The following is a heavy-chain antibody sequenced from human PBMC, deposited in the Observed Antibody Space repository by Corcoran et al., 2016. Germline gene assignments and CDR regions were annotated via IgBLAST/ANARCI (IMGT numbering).Heavy chain of an antibody. J-gene: IGHJ6*02. V-gene: IGHV1-18*01. CDR2: ISAYNGNT. CDR3: AREGYCSSTSCYIPHYYYYYGMDV. Sequence: QVQLVQSGAEVKKPGASVKVSCKASGYTFTSYGISWVRQAPGQGLEWMGWISAYNGNTNYAQKLQGRVTMTTDTSTSTAYMELRSLRSDDTAVYYWAREGYCSSTSCYIPHYYYYYGMDVWGQGTTVTVSS. CDR1: GYTFTSYG. D-gene: IGHD2-2*02.